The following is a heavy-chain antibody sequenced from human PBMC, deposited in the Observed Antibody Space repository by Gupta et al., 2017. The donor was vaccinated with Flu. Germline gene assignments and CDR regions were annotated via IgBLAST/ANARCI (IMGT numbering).Heavy chain of an antibody. CDR3: AKDLYTVPGALDS. J-gene: IGHJ4*02. V-gene: IGHV3-23*01. Sequence: SNYAMNGVRQAPGKGLEWVSGINNIGGGTYYTDSVQGRFTVSRDNSDNTVHLQMDRLRTEDTALYYCAKDLYTVPGALDSWGQGTLVSVSS. D-gene: IGHD6-19*01. CDR2: INNIGGGT. CDR1: SNYA.